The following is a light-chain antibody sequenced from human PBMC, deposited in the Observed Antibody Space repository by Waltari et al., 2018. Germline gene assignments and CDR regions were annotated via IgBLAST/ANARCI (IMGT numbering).Light chain of an antibody. J-gene: IGLJ3*02. V-gene: IGLV1-40*01. CDR2: GSS. CDR1: GSNIGDGYD. CDR3: QSYDTSLSVV. Sequence: QSVLTQPPSVSGAPGQRVTISCTGSGSNIGDGYDVHWYPHLPRAAPKLLIYGSSSRPLGVPDRFFGSTSGMSASLAITGLQAEDEGDYYCQSYDTSLSVVFGGGTKLTVL.